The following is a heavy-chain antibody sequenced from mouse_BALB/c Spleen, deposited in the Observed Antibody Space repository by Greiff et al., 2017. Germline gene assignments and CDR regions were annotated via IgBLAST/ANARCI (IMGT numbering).Heavy chain of an antibody. CDR2: IWAGGST. CDR1: GFSLTSYG. J-gene: IGHJ1*01. D-gene: IGHD2-3*01. Sequence: VKVVESGPGLVAPSQSLSITCTVSGFSLTSYGVHWVRQPPGKGLEWLGVIWAGGSTNYNSALMSRLSISKDNSKSQVFLKMNSLQTDDTAMYYCARDYDGYWYFDVWGAGTTVTVSS. CDR3: ARDYDGYWYFDV. V-gene: IGHV2-9*02.